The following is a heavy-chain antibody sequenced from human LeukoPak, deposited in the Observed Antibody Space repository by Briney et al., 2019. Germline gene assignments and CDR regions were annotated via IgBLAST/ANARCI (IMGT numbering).Heavy chain of an antibody. CDR2: INSDGSST. V-gene: IGHV3-74*01. CDR1: GFTFSSYW. Sequence: GGSLRLSCAASGFTFSSYWMHWVSQAPGKRLVWVSRINSDGSSTSYADSVKGRFTISRDNAKNTLYLQMSSLRAEDTAVYYCARGCSSTSCHVRSDYWGQGTLLTVSS. J-gene: IGHJ4*02. D-gene: IGHD2-2*01. CDR3: ARGCSSTSCHVRSDY.